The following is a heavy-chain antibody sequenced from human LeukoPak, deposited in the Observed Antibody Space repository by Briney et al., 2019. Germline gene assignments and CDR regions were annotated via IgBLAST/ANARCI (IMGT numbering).Heavy chain of an antibody. J-gene: IGHJ4*02. D-gene: IGHD4-17*01. Sequence: SVKVSCKASGGTFSSYAISWVRQAPGQGLEWMGGIIPIFGTANYAQKFQGRVTMTTDTSTSTAYMELRSLRSDDTAVYYCARWDGDYDYFDYWGQGTLVTVSS. CDR1: GGTFSSYA. CDR2: IIPIFGTA. CDR3: ARWDGDYDYFDY. V-gene: IGHV1-69*05.